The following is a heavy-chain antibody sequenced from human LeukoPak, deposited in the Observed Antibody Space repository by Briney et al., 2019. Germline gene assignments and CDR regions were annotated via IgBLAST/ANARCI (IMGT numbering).Heavy chain of an antibody. Sequence: PGGSLRLSCAAPGFSFSSNWMGWVRQAPGKGLEWVATIKHDGTEIYYVDSVKGRFTISRDNARSSLYLQMNSLRAEDTAVYYCARSLDYWGQGTLVTVSS. V-gene: IGHV3-7*01. CDR2: IKHDGTEI. CDR3: ARSLDY. J-gene: IGHJ4*02. CDR1: GFSFSSNW.